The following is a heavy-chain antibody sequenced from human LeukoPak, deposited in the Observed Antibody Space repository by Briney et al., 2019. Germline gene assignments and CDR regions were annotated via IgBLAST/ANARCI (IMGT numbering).Heavy chain of an antibody. CDR3: ARSNWDYAGPFAY. D-gene: IGHD1-7*01. Sequence: PSETLSLTCTVSGGSISSGVYYWSWIRQHPGKGLERIGYISYSGSTYYIPSLKSRVTISVDPSENQFSLKLTSVTAADTAVYYCARSNWDYAGPFAYWGQGTLVTVSS. V-gene: IGHV4-31*03. J-gene: IGHJ4*02. CDR2: ISYSGST. CDR1: GGSISSGVYY.